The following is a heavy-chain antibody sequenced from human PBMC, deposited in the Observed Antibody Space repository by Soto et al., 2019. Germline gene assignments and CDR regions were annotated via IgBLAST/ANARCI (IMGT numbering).Heavy chain of an antibody. Sequence: TSETLCLTCTVSGGSISSGGYYWSWIRQHSGKGLEWIGYIYYSGSTYYNPSLKSRVTISVDTSKNQFSLKLSSVTAADTAVYYCARGSFYADYWGQGTLVTVSS. CDR1: GGSISSGGYY. V-gene: IGHV4-31*03. D-gene: IGHD4-17*01. CDR2: IYYSGST. J-gene: IGHJ4*02. CDR3: ARGSFYADY.